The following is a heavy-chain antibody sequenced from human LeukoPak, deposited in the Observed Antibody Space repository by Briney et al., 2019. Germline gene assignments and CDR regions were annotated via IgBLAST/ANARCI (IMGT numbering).Heavy chain of an antibody. V-gene: IGHV4-4*02. D-gene: IGHD1-1*01. CDR1: AGSISSSNW. CDR2: IYHSGGT. CDR3: ARGETGTTYNNWFDP. J-gene: IGHJ5*02. Sequence: SGTLSLTCSVSAGSISSSNWSWVRQPPGKGLEWIGEIYHSGGTNYNPSLKSRVTISVDKSNNQFSLKLSSVTAADTAVYYCARGETGTTYNNWFDPWGQGTLVTVSS.